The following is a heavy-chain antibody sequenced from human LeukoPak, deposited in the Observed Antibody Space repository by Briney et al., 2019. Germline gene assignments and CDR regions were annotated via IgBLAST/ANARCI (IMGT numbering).Heavy chain of an antibody. D-gene: IGHD3-9*01. J-gene: IGHJ6*02. CDR2: ISYDGSNK. V-gene: IGHV3-30*04. Sequence: GGSLRLSCAASGFTFSSYAMHWVRQAPGKGLEWVAVISYDGSNKYYADSVKGRFTISRDNSKNTLYLQMNSLRAEDTAVYYCARDSGVLRYFDWLLAGDYGMDVWGQGTTVTVSS. CDR1: GFTFSSYA. CDR3: ARDSGVLRYFDWLLAGDYGMDV.